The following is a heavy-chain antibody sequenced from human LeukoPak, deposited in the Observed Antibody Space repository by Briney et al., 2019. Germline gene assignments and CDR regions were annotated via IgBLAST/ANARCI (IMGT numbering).Heavy chain of an antibody. Sequence: GGSLILPCSASGFTFIRHWMHWFRQAPGKGLVWVSRINSDGSGTNHDDSVKGRFTISRDNAKNTLYLQMNSLRAEDTAVYYCGRGYCSGGSCQSVGYYGMDVWGQGATVTVSS. CDR2: INSDGSGT. CDR1: GFTFIRHW. V-gene: IGHV3-74*01. J-gene: IGHJ6*02. CDR3: GRGYCSGGSCQSVGYYGMDV. D-gene: IGHD2-15*01.